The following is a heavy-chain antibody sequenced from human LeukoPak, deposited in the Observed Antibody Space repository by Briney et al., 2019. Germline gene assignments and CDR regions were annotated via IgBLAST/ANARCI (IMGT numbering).Heavy chain of an antibody. Sequence: GGSLRLSCAASGFTFSSYSMNWVRQAPGKGLEWVSSISSSSSYIYYADSVKGRFTISRDNAKNSLYLQMNSLRAEDTAVYYCARAVGARSPPDYWGQGTLVTVSS. D-gene: IGHD1-26*01. V-gene: IGHV3-21*01. CDR2: ISSSSSYI. J-gene: IGHJ4*02. CDR1: GFTFSSYS. CDR3: ARAVGARSPPDY.